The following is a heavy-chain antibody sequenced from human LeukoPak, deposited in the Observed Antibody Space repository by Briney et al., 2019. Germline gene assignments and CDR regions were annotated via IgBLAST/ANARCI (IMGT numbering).Heavy chain of an antibody. CDR2: ISYDGSNK. Sequence: GRSLRLSCAASGFTFSSYGMHWVRQAPGKGLEWVAVISYDGSNKYYADSVKGRFTISRDNSKNTLYLQMNSLRAEDTVVFYCARSPGPAAAAPGYFQHWGQGTLVTVSS. D-gene: IGHD6-13*01. CDR3: ARSPGPAAAAPGYFQH. J-gene: IGHJ1*01. CDR1: GFTFSSYG. V-gene: IGHV3-30*03.